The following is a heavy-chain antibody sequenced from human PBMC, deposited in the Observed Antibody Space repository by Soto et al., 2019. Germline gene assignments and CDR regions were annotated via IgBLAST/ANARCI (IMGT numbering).Heavy chain of an antibody. J-gene: IGHJ6*02. CDR2: ISGNGGTT. CDR3: AREPDRLGLFYYSGRDV. V-gene: IGHV3-23*01. CDR1: EFTFSSYA. D-gene: IGHD3-10*01. Sequence: GGSLRLSCAASEFTFSSYAMSWVRQAPGKGLEWVADISGNGGTTNYADSVKGRFTISRNNFKNTLYLEMSSLRADDTAVYYCAREPDRLGLFYYSGRDVWGQGTTVTVSS.